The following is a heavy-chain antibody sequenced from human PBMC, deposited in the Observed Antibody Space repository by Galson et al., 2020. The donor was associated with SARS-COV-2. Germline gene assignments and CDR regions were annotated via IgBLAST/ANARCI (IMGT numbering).Heavy chain of an antibody. D-gene: IGHD1-26*01. CDR1: GFTFSSYA. CDR2: ISYDGSNK. Sequence: GGSLRLSCPASGFTFSSYAMHWVRQAPGKGLEWVAVISYDGSNKYYADSVKGRFTISRDNSKNTLYLQMNSLRAEDTAVYYCARAGSGSYYAAFDYWGQGTLVTVSS. J-gene: IGHJ4*02. V-gene: IGHV3-30-3*01. CDR3: ARAGSGSYYAAFDY.